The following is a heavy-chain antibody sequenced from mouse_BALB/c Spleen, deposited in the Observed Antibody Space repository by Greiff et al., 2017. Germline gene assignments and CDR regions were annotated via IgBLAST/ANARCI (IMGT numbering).Heavy chain of an antibody. J-gene: IGHJ3*01. CDR3: AREYYRYDEVFAY. CDR1: GFTFSSFG. Sequence: EVKLVESGGGLVQPGGSRKLSCAASGFTFSSFGMHWVRQAPEKGLEWVAYISSGSSTIYYADTVKGRFTISRDNPKNTLFLQMTSLRYEDTAMYYCAREYYRYDEVFAYWGQGTLVTVSA. CDR2: ISSGSSTI. V-gene: IGHV5-17*02. D-gene: IGHD2-14*01.